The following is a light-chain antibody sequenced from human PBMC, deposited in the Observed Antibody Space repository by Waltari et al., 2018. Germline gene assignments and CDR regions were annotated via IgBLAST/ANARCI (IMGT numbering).Light chain of an antibody. J-gene: IGLJ2*01. CDR2: HDS. V-gene: IGLV3-1*01. Sequence: SYELTQPPSVSVSPGQTASITCSGDKLGDKYACWYQQKPGPSPVLVIYHDSKRPSGIPERFSGSNSGNTATLTISGTQAMDEADYYCQAWDSSTAVFGGGTKLTVL. CDR3: QAWDSSTAV. CDR1: KLGDKY.